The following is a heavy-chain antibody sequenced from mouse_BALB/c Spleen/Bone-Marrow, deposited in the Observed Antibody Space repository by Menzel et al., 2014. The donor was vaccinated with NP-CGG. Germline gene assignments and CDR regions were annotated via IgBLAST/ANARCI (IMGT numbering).Heavy chain of an antibody. J-gene: IGHJ2*01. Sequence: EVKLQESGAELVKPGASVKLSCTASGFNIKDTYIHWVKQGPDQGLEWIGRIDPAHPYTKYAPKFQGTATITADTSSNTAYLQVSSLTSEDSAVYYCASLTGAFDYWGQGTTLTVSS. D-gene: IGHD4-1*01. CDR2: IDPAHPYT. CDR3: ASLTGAFDY. CDR1: GFNIKDTY. V-gene: IGHV14-3*02.